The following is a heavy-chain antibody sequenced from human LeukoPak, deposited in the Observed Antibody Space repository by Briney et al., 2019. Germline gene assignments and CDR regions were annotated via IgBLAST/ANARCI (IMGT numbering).Heavy chain of an antibody. Sequence: GGSLRLSCAASGFTFSSYEMNWVRQAPGKGLAWVSYISSSGSTIFFAHSVKGRFNLLRDNAKNSLYLQMDSLKSDDTAVYYFPRDGYLSPYYYYYYMDVWGKGTTVTV. V-gene: IGHV3-48*03. CDR3: PRDGYLSPYYYYYYMDV. CDR1: GFTFSSYE. D-gene: IGHD5-18*01. J-gene: IGHJ6*03. CDR2: ISSSGSTI.